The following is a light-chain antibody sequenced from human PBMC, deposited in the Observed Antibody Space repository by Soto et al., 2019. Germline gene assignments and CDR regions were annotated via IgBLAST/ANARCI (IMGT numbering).Light chain of an antibody. V-gene: IGKV3-11*01. Sequence: EILMTQSPATLSVSPGERATLSCRASHRVNTYLAWYQQKPGQAPRLLIYDASNRATGIPARFSGSGSGTDFTLTISSLEPEDFAVYYCQQRSNWPPITFGQGTRLEIK. CDR2: DAS. J-gene: IGKJ5*01. CDR1: HRVNTY. CDR3: QQRSNWPPIT.